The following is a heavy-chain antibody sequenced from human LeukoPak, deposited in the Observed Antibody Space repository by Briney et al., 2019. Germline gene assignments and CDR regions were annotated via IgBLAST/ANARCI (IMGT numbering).Heavy chain of an antibody. CDR3: ATLQPRNSNYDPIDY. D-gene: IGHD4-11*01. CDR1: GYTLTELS. CDR2: FDPEDGET. Sequence: ASVKVSCKVSGYTLTELSMHWVRQAPGKGLEWMGGFDPEDGETIYAQKFQGRVTMTEDTSTDTAYIELSSLRSEDTAVYYCATLQPRNSNYDPIDYWGQGTLVTVSS. V-gene: IGHV1-24*01. J-gene: IGHJ4*02.